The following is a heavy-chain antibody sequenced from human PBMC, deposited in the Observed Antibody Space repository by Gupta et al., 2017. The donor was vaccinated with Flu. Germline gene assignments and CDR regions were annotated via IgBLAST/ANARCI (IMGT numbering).Heavy chain of an antibody. CDR3: AESPIDCGGDCYRIREFDY. V-gene: IGHV3-23*01. Sequence: SGFTFSSYAMSWVRQAPGKGLEWVSAISGSGGSTYYADSVKGRFTISRDNSKNTLYLQMNSLRAEDTAVYYCAESPIDCGGDCYRIREFDYWGQGTLVTVSS. D-gene: IGHD2-21*02. CDR1: GFTFSSYA. CDR2: ISGSGGST. J-gene: IGHJ4*02.